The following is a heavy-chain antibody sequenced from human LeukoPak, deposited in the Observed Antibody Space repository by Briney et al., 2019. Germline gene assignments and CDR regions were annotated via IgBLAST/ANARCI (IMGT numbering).Heavy chain of an antibody. J-gene: IGHJ4*02. CDR2: IYFSGSP. CDR3: TRLLHDSRGYYYFDY. Sequence: SGTLSLTCTVSGGSISSSSYYWGWIRQPPGKGLEWIGSIYFSGSPYHNPSLKSRVTMSVDTSKNQFSLKLNSVTAADTAVYFCTRLLHDSRGYYYFDYWGQGTWPPSPQ. D-gene: IGHD3-22*01. CDR1: GGSISSSSYY. V-gene: IGHV4-39*01.